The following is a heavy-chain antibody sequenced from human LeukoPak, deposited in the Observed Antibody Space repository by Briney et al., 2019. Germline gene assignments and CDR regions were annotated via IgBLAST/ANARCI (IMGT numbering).Heavy chain of an antibody. J-gene: IGHJ4*02. CDR2: INGDGRNI. V-gene: IGHV3-74*01. CDR1: GFTFSSYW. D-gene: IGHD6-19*01. Sequence: PGGSLRLSCVASGFTFSSYWMHWVRQDPRKGLVWVSRINGDGRNINYADSVRGRFTISRDNAKNTLYLQMNTLRVEDTAVYYCAREDPPWLAHLDYWGQGTLVTVSS. CDR3: AREDPPWLAHLDY.